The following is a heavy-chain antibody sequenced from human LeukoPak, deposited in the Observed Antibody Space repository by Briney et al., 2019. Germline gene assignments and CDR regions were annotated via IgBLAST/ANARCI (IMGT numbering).Heavy chain of an antibody. D-gene: IGHD3-22*01. CDR1: GGSISSYY. CDR3: ARDRVDSSGYYYYYGMDV. CDR2: IYYSGST. Sequence: PSETLSLTCTVSGGSISSYYWSWIRQPPGKGLEWIGYIYYSGSTNYNPSLKSRLTMSADTSKNQFSLRLRSVTAADTAVYYCARDRVDSSGYYYYYGMDVWGQGTAVTVSS. J-gene: IGHJ6*02. V-gene: IGHV4-59*12.